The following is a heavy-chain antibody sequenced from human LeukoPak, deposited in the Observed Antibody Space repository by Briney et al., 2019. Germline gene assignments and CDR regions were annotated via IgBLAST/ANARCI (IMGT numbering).Heavy chain of an antibody. CDR3: ARSYSYGHGVRFRFDY. Sequence: GGSLRLSCAASGFTFSSYSMNWVRQAPGKGLEWVSSISSSSSYIYYADSMKGRFTISRDNAKNSLYLQMNSLRAEDTAVYYCARSYSYGHGVRFRFDYWGQGTLVTVSS. V-gene: IGHV3-21*01. J-gene: IGHJ4*02. D-gene: IGHD5-18*01. CDR1: GFTFSSYS. CDR2: ISSSSSYI.